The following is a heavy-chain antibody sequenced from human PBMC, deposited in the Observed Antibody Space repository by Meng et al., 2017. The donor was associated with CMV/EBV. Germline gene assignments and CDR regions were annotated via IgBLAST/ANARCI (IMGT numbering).Heavy chain of an antibody. CDR1: GFTFSSYI. D-gene: IGHD6-13*01. V-gene: IGHV3-21*01. CDR3: ARDLQLFRSSWHPVDI. Sequence: GGSLRLSCAASGFTFSSYIMNWVRQAPGKGLEWVSSISSSSSYIYYADSVKGRFTISRDNAKNSLYLQMNSLRAEDTAVYYCARDLQLFRSSWHPVDIWGQGTMVTVSS. J-gene: IGHJ3*02. CDR2: ISSSSSYI.